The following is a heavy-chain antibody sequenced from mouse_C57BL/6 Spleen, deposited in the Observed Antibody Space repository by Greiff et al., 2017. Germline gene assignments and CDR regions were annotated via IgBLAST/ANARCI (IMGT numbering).Heavy chain of an antibody. J-gene: IGHJ4*01. CDR1: GYAFSSSW. CDR3: ARRTVVDAMDY. D-gene: IGHD1-1*01. CDR2: IYPGDGDT. V-gene: IGHV1-82*01. Sequence: VKLVESGPELVKPGASVKISCKASGYAFSSSWMNWVKQRPGKGLEWIGRIYPGDGDTNYNGKFKGKATLTADKSSSTAYMQLSSLTSEDSAVYFCARRTVVDAMDYWGQGTSVTVSS.